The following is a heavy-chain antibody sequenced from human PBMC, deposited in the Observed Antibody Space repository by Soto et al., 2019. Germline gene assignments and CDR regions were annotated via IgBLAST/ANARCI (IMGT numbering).Heavy chain of an antibody. D-gene: IGHD4-17*01. CDR1: GYTFTSYG. CDR3: ARVSRCGLTEGAFDI. Sequence: ASVKVSCKASGYTFTSYGISWVRQAPGQGLEWMGWISAYNGNTNYAQKLQGRVTMTTDTSTSTAYMEVRSLRSDDTAVYYCARVSRCGLTEGAFDIWGQGTMVTVS. CDR2: ISAYNGNT. V-gene: IGHV1-18*01. J-gene: IGHJ3*02.